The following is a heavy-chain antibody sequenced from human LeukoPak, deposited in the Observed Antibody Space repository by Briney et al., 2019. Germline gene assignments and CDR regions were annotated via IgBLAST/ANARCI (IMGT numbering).Heavy chain of an antibody. J-gene: IGHJ4*02. Sequence: GGSLRLSCAASGFTFSDYYMSWVRQAPGQGLEWVGHIKTKTDGGTTEYVAPVRGRFTISRDDSGDTLYLQMNSLKIEDTAVYYCTTVDYGDLTPAASSDYWGQGTLVTVSS. CDR3: TTVDYGDLTPAASSDY. CDR2: IKTKTDGGTT. CDR1: GFTFSDYY. V-gene: IGHV3-15*01. D-gene: IGHD4-17*01.